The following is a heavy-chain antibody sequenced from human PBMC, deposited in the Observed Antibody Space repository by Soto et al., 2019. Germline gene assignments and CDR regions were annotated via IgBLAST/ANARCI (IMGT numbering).Heavy chain of an antibody. CDR1: GGSIRSGGYS. J-gene: IGHJ5*02. D-gene: IGHD2-15*01. V-gene: IGHV4-30-2*02. CDR3: ASFRRGDITPHDLFYP. Sequence: SETLSLTCAVSGGSIRSGGYSWSWIRQPPGKGLEWIGYIYHSGSTYYNPSLKSRVTISVDRSKNQFSLKLSSVTAADTAVYYCASFRRGDITPHDLFYPPAQRTLVIVSS. CDR2: IYHSGST.